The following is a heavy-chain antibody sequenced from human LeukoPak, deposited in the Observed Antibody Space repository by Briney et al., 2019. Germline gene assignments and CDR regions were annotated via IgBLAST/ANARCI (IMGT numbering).Heavy chain of an antibody. V-gene: IGHV3-30*02. J-gene: IGHJ5*02. CDR1: GFIFSSYG. CDR2: IRYDGSNK. CDR3: ASSGFGNLYWFDP. Sequence: PGGSLRLSCAASGFIFSSYGMHWVRQAPGKGLEWVAFIRYDGSNKYYGDSVKGRFTISRDNAKNSLYLQMNSLRAEDTAVYYCASSGFGNLYWFDPWGQGTLVTVSS. D-gene: IGHD3-10*01.